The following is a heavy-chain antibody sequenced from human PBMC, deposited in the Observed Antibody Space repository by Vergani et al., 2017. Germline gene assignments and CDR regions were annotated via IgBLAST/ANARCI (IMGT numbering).Heavy chain of an antibody. CDR2: IWYDGSNK. Sequence: QVQLVESGGGVVQPGRSLRLSCAASGFTFSSYGMHWVRQAPGKGLEWVAVIWYDGSNKYYADSVKGRFTISRDNSKNTLYLQMNSLRAEDTAVYYCARGGYNWNQGWFDPWGQGTLVTVSS. CDR3: ARGGYNWNQGWFDP. J-gene: IGHJ5*02. CDR1: GFTFSSYG. V-gene: IGHV3-33*01. D-gene: IGHD1-20*01.